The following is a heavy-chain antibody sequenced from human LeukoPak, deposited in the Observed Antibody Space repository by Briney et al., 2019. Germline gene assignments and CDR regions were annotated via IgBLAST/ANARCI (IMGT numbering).Heavy chain of an antibody. D-gene: IGHD3-10*01. V-gene: IGHV4-59*08. Sequence: SETLSLTCTVSGGSINTYYWSWIRQPPGKGLEWIGYIYYTGSTNYNPSLKSRVTISVHTSRNQFSLKLSSVTAADTAVYYCARGPYYYGGSAFDIWGQGTMVTVSS. CDR3: ARGPYYYGGSAFDI. J-gene: IGHJ3*02. CDR2: IYYTGST. CDR1: GGSINTYY.